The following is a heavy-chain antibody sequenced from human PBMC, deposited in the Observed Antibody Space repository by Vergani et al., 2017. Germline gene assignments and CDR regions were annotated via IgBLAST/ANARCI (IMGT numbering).Heavy chain of an antibody. D-gene: IGHD3-10*01. J-gene: IGHJ5*02. Sequence: QVQLQESGPGLVKPSQTLSLTCTVSGGSISSGGYYWSWIRQHPGKGLEWIGYIYYSGSTYYNPSLKSRVTISVDTSKNQFSLKLSSVTAADTAVYYCARAINYYGSGSYYTLFNWFDPWGQGTLVTVSS. V-gene: IGHV4-31*03. CDR3: ARAINYYGSGSYYTLFNWFDP. CDR2: IYYSGST. CDR1: GGSISSGGYY.